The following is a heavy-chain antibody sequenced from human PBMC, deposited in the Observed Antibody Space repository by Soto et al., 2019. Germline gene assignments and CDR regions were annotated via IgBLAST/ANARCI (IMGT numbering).Heavy chain of an antibody. D-gene: IGHD6-6*01. V-gene: IGHV4-30-4*01. CDR1: GGSVDSVNHY. J-gene: IGHJ5*02. Sequence: SETLSLTCSVSGGSVDSVNHYWSWIRQPPGKGLEWIGYIYNGGHTFYNPSLKSRVKSLVDKSRNQFSLRLSSVTAADTAVYFCATSEYSSLSINWFDPWGQGALVTVSS. CDR3: ATSEYSSLSINWFDP. CDR2: IYNGGHT.